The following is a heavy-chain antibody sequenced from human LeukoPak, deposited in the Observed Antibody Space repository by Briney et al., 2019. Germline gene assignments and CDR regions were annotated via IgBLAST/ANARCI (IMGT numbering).Heavy chain of an antibody. J-gene: IGHJ4*02. CDR3: ARGFQGSSSSCDY. CDR1: LYTFTNYC. CDR2: ISSYNDNT. V-gene: IGHV1-18*01. Sequence: SVNVSCKSSLYTFTNYCILWVRQAPGQGVEGMGWISSYNDNTNYANKLQGRVTMTADSSTSTAYMQLRSLRPDDSAVYYCARGFQGSSSSCDYWGQGTLVTVSS. D-gene: IGHD6-13*01.